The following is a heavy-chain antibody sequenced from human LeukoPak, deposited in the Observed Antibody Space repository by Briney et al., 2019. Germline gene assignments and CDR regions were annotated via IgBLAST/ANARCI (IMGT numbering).Heavy chain of an antibody. CDR1: GFTFSSYA. J-gene: IGHJ4*02. CDR3: ARGRYYDSSGTFDY. Sequence: GGSLRLSCAASGFTFSSYAMHWVRQAPGKGLEWVSSISSSSSYIYYADSVKGRFTISRDNAKNSLYLQMNSLRAEDTAVYYCARGRYYDSSGTFDYWGQGTLVTVSS. D-gene: IGHD3-22*01. CDR2: ISSSSSYI. V-gene: IGHV3-21*01.